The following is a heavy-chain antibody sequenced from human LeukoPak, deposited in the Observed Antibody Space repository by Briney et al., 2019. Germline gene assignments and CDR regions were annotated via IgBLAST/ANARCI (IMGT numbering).Heavy chain of an antibody. CDR1: IGSFSGYY. Sequence: PSETLSLTCAVYIGSFSGYYWSWIRQPPGKGLEWIGEINHSGGTNCNPSLKSRVTISVDTSKNQFSLKLSSVTAADTAVYFCARRTKTIFGVVPYYYMDVWGKGTTVTVSS. V-gene: IGHV4-34*01. CDR2: INHSGGT. J-gene: IGHJ6*03. D-gene: IGHD3-3*01. CDR3: ARRTKTIFGVVPYYYMDV.